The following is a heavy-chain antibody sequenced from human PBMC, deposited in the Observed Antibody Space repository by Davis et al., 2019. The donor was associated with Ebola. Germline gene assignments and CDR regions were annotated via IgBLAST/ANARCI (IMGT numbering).Heavy chain of an antibody. V-gene: IGHV5-51*01. J-gene: IGHJ2*01. CDR3: ARTNYDYRSGYTYWYFDL. CDR1: GYTFTSHW. D-gene: IGHD3-3*01. CDR2: IYAGDSET. Sequence: ESLKISCKGSGYTFTSHWIAWFRQVPGKGLEWMGIIYAGDSETRYSPSFQGQVIISVDKSINTAYLQWSSLKASDSAIYYCARTNYDYRSGYTYWYFDLWGRGTLVTVSS.